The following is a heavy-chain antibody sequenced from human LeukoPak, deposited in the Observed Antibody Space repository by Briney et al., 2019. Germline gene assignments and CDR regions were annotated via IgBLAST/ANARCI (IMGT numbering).Heavy chain of an antibody. D-gene: IGHD3-3*01. J-gene: IGHJ5*02. CDR2: IYSGGST. CDR3: ARAPPQYDFWSGYTTGNWFDP. V-gene: IGHV3-66*01. CDR1: GFTVSSNY. Sequence: PGGSLRLSCAASGFTVSSNYMSWVRQAPGKGLEWVSVIYSGGSTYYADSVKGRFTIPRDNSKNTLYLQMNSLRAEDTAVYYCARAPPQYDFWSGYTTGNWFDPWGQGTLVTVSS.